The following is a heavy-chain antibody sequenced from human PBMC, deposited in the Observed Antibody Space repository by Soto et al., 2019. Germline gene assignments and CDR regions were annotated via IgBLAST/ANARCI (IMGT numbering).Heavy chain of an antibody. D-gene: IGHD3-10*01. CDR3: ASSAGHPGDFFYYNGMDV. CDR1: GDSVSSNSAA. V-gene: IGHV6-1*01. CDR2: TYYRSKWYN. Sequence: SQTLSLTCAISGDSVSSNSAAWNWIRQSPSRGLEWLGRTYYRSKWYNDYAVSVKSRITINPGTSKNQLSLQLNSVTPEDTAVYYCASSAGHPGDFFYYNGMDVWGQGTTVTVSS. J-gene: IGHJ6*02.